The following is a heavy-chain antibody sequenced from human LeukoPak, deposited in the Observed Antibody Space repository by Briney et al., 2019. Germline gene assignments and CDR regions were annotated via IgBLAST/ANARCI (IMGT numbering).Heavy chain of an antibody. Sequence: GGSLRLSCAASGFTFSSYGMHWVRQAPGKDLEWVSYISSSSSTMYYTNSVKGRFTIFRDSSKNSLYLQMNSLRGEDTAVYYCARDRRPNGYDGIFDYWGQGTLVTVSS. CDR1: GFTFSSYG. CDR3: ARDRRPNGYDGIFDY. V-gene: IGHV3-48*01. J-gene: IGHJ4*02. CDR2: ISSSSSTM. D-gene: IGHD5-12*01.